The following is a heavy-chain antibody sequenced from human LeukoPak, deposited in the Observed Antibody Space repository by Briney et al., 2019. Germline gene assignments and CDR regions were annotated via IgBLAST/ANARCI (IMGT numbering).Heavy chain of an antibody. CDR2: IHSSGST. CDR1: GGSISSSSYY. V-gene: IGHV4-61*03. Sequence: PSETLSLTCTVSGGSISSSSYYWSWIRQPPGQGLEWIAFIHSSGSTGYSPSLKSRVTISVDTSKNHFSLKVTSLTPADTGIYYCARSLPGAIGAADLWGQGTLVTVSS. CDR3: ARSLPGAIGAADL. D-gene: IGHD1-26*01. J-gene: IGHJ4*02.